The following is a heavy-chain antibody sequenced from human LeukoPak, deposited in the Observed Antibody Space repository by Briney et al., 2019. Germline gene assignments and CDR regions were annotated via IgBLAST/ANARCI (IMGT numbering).Heavy chain of an antibody. CDR1: GGSISSYY. V-gene: IGHV4-59*12. J-gene: IGHJ6*03. Sequence: SETLSLTCTVSGGSISSYYWSWIRQPPGKGLEWIGEIYHSGNTNYNPSLRSRVTISVDKSENQFSLKLSSVTAADTAVYYCARPYYYYMDVWGKGTTVTVSS. CDR2: IYHSGNT. CDR3: ARPYYYYMDV.